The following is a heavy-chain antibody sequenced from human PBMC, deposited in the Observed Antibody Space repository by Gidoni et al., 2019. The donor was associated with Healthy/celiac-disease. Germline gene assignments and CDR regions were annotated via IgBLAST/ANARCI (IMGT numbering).Heavy chain of an antibody. CDR2: ISSSSSDT. CDR3: ARSTAAANWFDP. V-gene: IGHV3-11*05. Sequence: QVQLVESGGGLVKPGGSLRLSCAASGFTFSDYYLSWIRQAPGKGLEWGSDISSSSSDTNYADSVKGRFNISRDNAKISLYLQMNGVRAEDSAVYYCARSTAAANWFDPWGQGTLVTVSS. J-gene: IGHJ5*02. CDR1: GFTFSDYY. D-gene: IGHD2-2*01.